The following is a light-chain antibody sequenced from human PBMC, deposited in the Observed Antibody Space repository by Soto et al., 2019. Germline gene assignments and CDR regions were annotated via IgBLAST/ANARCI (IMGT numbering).Light chain of an antibody. CDR3: QQYATSPQT. CDR2: GVS. CDR1: QSVSSSY. V-gene: IGKV3-20*01. J-gene: IGKJ1*01. Sequence: EIVLTQSPGTLSLSPGERATLSCRASQSVSSSYLAWYQQKPGQAPRLLIYGVSSRATGIPDRFSGSGSGTDFTLTISRLEPEDVAVYYCQQYATSPQTFGQGTKVEIK.